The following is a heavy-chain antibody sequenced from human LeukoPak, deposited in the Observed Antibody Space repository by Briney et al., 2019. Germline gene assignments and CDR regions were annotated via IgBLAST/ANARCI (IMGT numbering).Heavy chain of an antibody. CDR3: ARDGRRYCSGGSCYPDDY. V-gene: IGHV3-30-3*01. CDR2: ISYDGSNK. J-gene: IGHJ4*02. Sequence: GRSLRLSCAASGFTFSSYAMHWVRQAPGKGLEWVAVISYDGSNKYYADSVKGRFTISRDNSKNTLYLQMNSLRAEDTAVYYCARDGRRYCSGGSCYPDDYWGQGTLVTVSS. CDR1: GFTFSSYA. D-gene: IGHD2-15*01.